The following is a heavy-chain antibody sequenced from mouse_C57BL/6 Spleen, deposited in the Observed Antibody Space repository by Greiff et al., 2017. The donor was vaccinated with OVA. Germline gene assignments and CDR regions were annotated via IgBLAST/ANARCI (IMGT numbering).Heavy chain of an antibody. CDR3: VRHEGYDGYYYAMDY. CDR2: IRSKSNNYAT. CDR1: GFSFNTYA. V-gene: IGHV10-1*01. D-gene: IGHD2-2*01. Sequence: EVKVVESGGGLVQPKGSLKLSCAASGFSFNTYAMNWVRQAPGKGLEWVARIRSKSNNYATYYADSVKDRFTISRDDSESMLYLQMNNLKTEDTAMYYCVRHEGYDGYYYAMDYWGQGTSVTVSS. J-gene: IGHJ4*01.